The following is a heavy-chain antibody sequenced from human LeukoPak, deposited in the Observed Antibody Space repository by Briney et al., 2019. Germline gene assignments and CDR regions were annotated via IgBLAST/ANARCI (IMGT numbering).Heavy chain of an antibody. CDR2: IYYSGST. CDR3: ARRGSSGWYDY. D-gene: IGHD6-19*01. CDR1: GGSISSSSYY. Sequence: SETLSLTCTVSGGSISSSSYYWGWIRQLPGKGLEWIGSIYYSGSTYYNPSLKSRVTISVDTSKNQFSLKLSSVTAADTAVYYCARRGSSGWYDYWGQGTLVTVSS. J-gene: IGHJ4*02. V-gene: IGHV4-39*01.